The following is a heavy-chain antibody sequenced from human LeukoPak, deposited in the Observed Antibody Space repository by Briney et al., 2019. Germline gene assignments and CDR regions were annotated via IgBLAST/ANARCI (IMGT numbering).Heavy chain of an antibody. V-gene: IGHV1-69*06. CDR1: GGTFSSYA. Sequence: GASVKVSCKASGGTFSSYAISWVRQAPGQGLEWMGGIIPIFGTANYAQKFQGRVTITADKSTSTAYMELSSLRSEDTAVYYCARDFRIAAAEGDYYYMDIWGKGTTVTVSS. J-gene: IGHJ6*03. D-gene: IGHD6-13*01. CDR2: IIPIFGTA. CDR3: ARDFRIAAAEGDYYYMDI.